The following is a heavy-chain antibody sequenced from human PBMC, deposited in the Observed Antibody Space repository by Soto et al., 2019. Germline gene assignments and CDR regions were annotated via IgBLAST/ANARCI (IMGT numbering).Heavy chain of an antibody. CDR1: GDTVSSSSAA. CDR2: TYYRSTWGN. Sequence: QVQLQQSGPGLVKPSQTLSLTCAISGDTVSSSSAAWTWIRESPSRGLEWLGRTYYRSTWGNDYVISVKSRTPINPDTSNNQFSLHLNSETPEDTAVYYCARQIAATGTSGTFDYWGQGTLVTVSS. CDR3: ARQIAATGTSGTFDY. V-gene: IGHV6-1*01. D-gene: IGHD6-13*01. J-gene: IGHJ4*02.